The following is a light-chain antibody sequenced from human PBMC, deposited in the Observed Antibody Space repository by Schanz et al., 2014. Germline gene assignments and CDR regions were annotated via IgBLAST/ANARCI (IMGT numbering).Light chain of an antibody. Sequence: QSVLTQPASVSGSPGQSITISCTGTSSDVGGYNYVSWYQQHPGKAPKLMIYDVNNRPSGVSNRFSGSKSGNTASLTISGLQAEDEVDYYCSSYTSTSTQVFGTGTKLTV. CDR2: DVN. V-gene: IGLV2-14*01. CDR1: SSDVGGYNY. J-gene: IGLJ1*01. CDR3: SSYTSTSTQV.